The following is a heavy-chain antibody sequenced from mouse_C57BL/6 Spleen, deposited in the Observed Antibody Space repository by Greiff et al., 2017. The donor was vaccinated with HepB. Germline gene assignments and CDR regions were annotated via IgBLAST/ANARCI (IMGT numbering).Heavy chain of an antibody. CDR3: ARVLYYYRGWYFDV. Sequence: DVHLVESEGGLVQPGSSMKLSCTASGFTFSDYYMAWVRQVPEKGLEWVANINYDGSSTYYLDSLKSRFIISRDNAKNILYLQMSSLKSEDTATYYCARVLYYYRGWYFDVWGTGTTVTVSS. CDR2: INYDGSST. D-gene: IGHD1-1*01. V-gene: IGHV5-16*01. CDR1: GFTFSDYY. J-gene: IGHJ1*03.